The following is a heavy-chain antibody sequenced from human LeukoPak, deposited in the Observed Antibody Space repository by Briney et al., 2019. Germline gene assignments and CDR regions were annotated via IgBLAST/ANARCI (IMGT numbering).Heavy chain of an antibody. V-gene: IGHV1-18*01. CDR1: GYTFTSYG. CDR3: ARVPTTCSGGSCYPHDAFDI. D-gene: IGHD2-15*01. Sequence: ASVKVFCKASGYTFTSYGISWVRQAPGQGLEWMGWISAYNGNTNYAQKLQGRVTMTTDTSTSTAYMELRSLRSDDTAVYYCARVPTTCSGGSCYPHDAFDIWGQGTMVTVSS. J-gene: IGHJ3*02. CDR2: ISAYNGNT.